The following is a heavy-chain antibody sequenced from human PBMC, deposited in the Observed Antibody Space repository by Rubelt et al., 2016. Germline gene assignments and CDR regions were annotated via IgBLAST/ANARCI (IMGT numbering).Heavy chain of an antibody. Sequence: QVQLQESGPGLVKSSETLSLTCSVSGGSVSNDYWSWIRQTPTKGLEWIGYVYYSGNTNYNPSLKSRATMTIDMSKNQFSLKLGSVTAADTAVYYCATDLGYSQSPDAFDIWGQGTMVTVSS. CDR3: ATDLGYSQSPDAFDI. CDR2: VYYSGNT. D-gene: IGHD3-22*01. J-gene: IGHJ3*02. V-gene: IGHV4-59*02. CDR1: GGSVSNDY.